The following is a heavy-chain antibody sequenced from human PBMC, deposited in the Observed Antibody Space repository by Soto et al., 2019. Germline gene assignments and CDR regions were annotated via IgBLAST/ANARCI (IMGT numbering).Heavy chain of an antibody. CDR2: TYGGGNT. CDR3: ARLLCSGGTCYDDAFDI. J-gene: IGHJ3*02. Sequence: GGSLRLSCAASGFIVSSSYMSWVRQAPGKGLEWVSVTYGGGNTYYADSVKGRFTISRDNSKNTLHLQMNSLRAEDTAVYYCARLLCSGGTCYDDAFDIWGQGTMVTVSS. V-gene: IGHV3-53*01. D-gene: IGHD2-15*01. CDR1: GFIVSSSY.